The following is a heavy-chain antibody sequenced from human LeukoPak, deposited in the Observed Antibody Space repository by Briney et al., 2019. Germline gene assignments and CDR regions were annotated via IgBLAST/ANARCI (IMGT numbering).Heavy chain of an antibody. Sequence: PSETLSLTCTVSGYSISSGYYWGWIRQPPGKGLEWIGSIYHSGSTYYNPSLKSRVTISVDTSKNQFSLKLSSVTAADTAVYYCARGIIWFDPWGQGTLVTVSS. D-gene: IGHD3-10*01. V-gene: IGHV4-38-2*02. CDR2: IYHSGST. CDR1: GYSISSGYY. CDR3: ARGIIWFDP. J-gene: IGHJ5*02.